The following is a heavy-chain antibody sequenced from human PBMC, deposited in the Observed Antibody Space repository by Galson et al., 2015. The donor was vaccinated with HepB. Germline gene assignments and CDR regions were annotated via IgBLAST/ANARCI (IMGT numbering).Heavy chain of an antibody. CDR2: IKSKTDGGTT. CDR1: GFTFSNAW. Sequence: SLRLSCAASGFTFSNAWMSWVRQAPGKGLEWVGRIKSKTDGGTTDYAAPVKGRFTISRDDSKNTLYLQMNSLKTEDTAVYYCTTDLWYGAVADSNDYWGQGTLVTVSS. J-gene: IGHJ4*02. D-gene: IGHD6-19*01. CDR3: TTDLWYGAVADSNDY. V-gene: IGHV3-15*01.